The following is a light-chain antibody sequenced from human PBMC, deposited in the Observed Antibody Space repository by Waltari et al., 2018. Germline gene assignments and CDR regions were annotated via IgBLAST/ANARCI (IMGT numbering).Light chain of an antibody. CDR1: SSDVGGYTY. J-gene: IGLJ2*01. CDR2: DVS. CDR3: CSYAGSYDVV. V-gene: IGLV2-11*01. Sequence: QSALTQPRSVSGSPGQSVTISCTGTSSDVGGYTYVSWYQQPPGKAPKLMIYDVSKRPSGVPDRFSGSKSGNTASLTISGLQAEDEADYYCCSYAGSYDVVFGGGTKLTVL.